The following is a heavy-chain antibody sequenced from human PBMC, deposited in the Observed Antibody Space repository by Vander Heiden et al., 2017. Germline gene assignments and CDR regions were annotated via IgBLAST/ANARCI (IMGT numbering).Heavy chain of an antibody. CDR3: ARDANVYNNWLYYYGMDV. Sequence: QVQLVESGGGVVQPGRSLRLSCAASGFTFSSYGMHWVRQAPGKGLEWVAVIWYDGSNKYYADSVKGRFTISRDNSKNTLYLQMNSLRAEDTAVYYCARDANVYNNWLYYYGMDVWGQGTTVTVSS. CDR2: IWYDGSNK. CDR1: GFTFSSYG. J-gene: IGHJ6*02. D-gene: IGHD4-4*01. V-gene: IGHV3-33*01.